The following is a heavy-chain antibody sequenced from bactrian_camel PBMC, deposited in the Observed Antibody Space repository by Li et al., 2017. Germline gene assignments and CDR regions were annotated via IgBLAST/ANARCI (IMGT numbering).Heavy chain of an antibody. CDR1: GFTFSDYT. D-gene: IGHD7*01. V-gene: IGHV3-1*01. CDR2: INSSGRST. Sequence: VQLVESGGDLVRPGGSLRLSCAASGFTFSDYTMTWVRQAPGKGLEWVSDINSSGRSTDYADSVKGRFTISRDNAKNTLYLQLNSLKTEDTAMYYCAKAADGGDWWGTLSEYMHWGQGTQVTVS. J-gene: IGHJ4*01. CDR3: AKAADGGDWWGTLSEYMH.